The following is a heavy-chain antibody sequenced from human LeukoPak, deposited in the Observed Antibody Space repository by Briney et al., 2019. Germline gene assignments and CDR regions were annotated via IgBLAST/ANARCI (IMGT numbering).Heavy chain of an antibody. CDR1: GFTFSRSA. CDR2: TSGSGDAT. CDR3: ARGYYYDSGGYPIDY. Sequence: GGSLRLSCAGSGFTFSRSAMNWVRQAPGKGLEWVSATSGSGDATYYADSVKGRFTISRDNSKNTLYVQMNSLRAEDTALYYCARGYYYDSGGYPIDYWGQGALVTVSS. J-gene: IGHJ4*02. D-gene: IGHD3-22*01. V-gene: IGHV3-23*01.